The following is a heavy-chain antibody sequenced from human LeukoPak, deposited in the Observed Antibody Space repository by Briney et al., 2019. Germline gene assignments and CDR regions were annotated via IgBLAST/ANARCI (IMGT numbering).Heavy chain of an antibody. J-gene: IGHJ4*02. Sequence: ASVKVSCKASGYTFTDYAMHWVRQAPGQRLEWMGWINAGTGDTKYSQKFQGRVTITRDTSATTAHMELSSLRSEDTAVYYCARNAVGKTDFDYWGQGTLVTASS. V-gene: IGHV1-3*01. CDR3: ARNAVGKTDFDY. D-gene: IGHD4-23*01. CDR1: GYTFTDYA. CDR2: INAGTGDT.